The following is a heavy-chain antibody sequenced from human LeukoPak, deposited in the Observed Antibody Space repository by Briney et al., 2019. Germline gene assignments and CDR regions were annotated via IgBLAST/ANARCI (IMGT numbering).Heavy chain of an antibody. V-gene: IGHV4-30-2*01. J-gene: IGHJ6*02. Sequence: SQTLSLTCAVSGGSISSGGYSWSWIRQPPGKGLEWIGYIYHSGSTYYNPSLKSRVTISVDRSKNQFSLKLSSVTAADTAVYYCARASVIYYYGMDVWGQGTTVTVSS. CDR1: GGSISSGGYS. CDR2: IYHSGST. D-gene: IGHD2-21*01. CDR3: ARASVIYYYGMDV.